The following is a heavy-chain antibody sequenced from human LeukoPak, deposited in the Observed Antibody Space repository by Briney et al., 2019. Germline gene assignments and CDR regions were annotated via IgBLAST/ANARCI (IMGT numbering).Heavy chain of an antibody. CDR3: ARDTDYYGSGRHGYFDH. V-gene: IGHV3-66*01. D-gene: IGHD3-10*01. J-gene: IGHJ1*01. Sequence: GGSLRPSCAASGLTISNKFMGWVRQAPGKGLEWVSLIYSGGSTYSADSVKGRFTISRDNSKNTLHLQMNSLRVEDTAVYYCARDTDYYGSGRHGYFDHWGQGTLVTVSS. CDR1: GLTISNKF. CDR2: IYSGGST.